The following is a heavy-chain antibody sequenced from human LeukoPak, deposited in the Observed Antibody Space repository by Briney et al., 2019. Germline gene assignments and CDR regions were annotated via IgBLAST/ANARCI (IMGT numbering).Heavy chain of an antibody. CDR1: GFSFSSYW. CDR2: IKKDGSEK. CDR3: ARDLQDGVPTGY. J-gene: IGHJ4*02. V-gene: IGHV3-7*01. Sequence: GGSLRLSCAASGFSFSSYWMSWVRQAPGKGLEWVGNIKKDGSEKYYVESLKGRFTISRDNVKNSLYLQMNSLRAEDTAVYYCARDLQDGVPTGYWGQGTLVIVS. D-gene: IGHD4-17*01.